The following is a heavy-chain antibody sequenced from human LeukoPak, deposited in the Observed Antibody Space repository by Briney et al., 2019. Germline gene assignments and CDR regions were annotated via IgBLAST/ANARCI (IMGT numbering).Heavy chain of an antibody. D-gene: IGHD3-22*01. J-gene: IGHJ4*02. Sequence: SSETLSLTCTVSGGSISSYYWNWIRQPPGKGLEWIGYIYHSGSTNYNPSLKSRVTISVDTSKNQFSLKLSSVTAADTAVYYCARDQGNYYDSTGLFDYWGQGILVTVSS. CDR2: IYHSGST. CDR3: ARDQGNYYDSTGLFDY. CDR1: GGSISSYY. V-gene: IGHV4-59*01.